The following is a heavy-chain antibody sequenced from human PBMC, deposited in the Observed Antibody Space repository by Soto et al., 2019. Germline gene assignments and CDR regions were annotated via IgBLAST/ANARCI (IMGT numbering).Heavy chain of an antibody. V-gene: IGHV3-30*18. CDR2: ISYDGSNK. CDR3: AKSWLGGSWQPYFDY. CDR1: GFTFSSYG. Sequence: GGSLRLSCAASGFTFSSYGMHWVRQAPGKGLEWVAVISYDGSNKYYADSVKGRFTISRDNSKNTLYLQMNSLRAEDTAVYYCAKSWLGGSWQPYFDYWGQGTLVTVSS. D-gene: IGHD3-3*01. J-gene: IGHJ4*02.